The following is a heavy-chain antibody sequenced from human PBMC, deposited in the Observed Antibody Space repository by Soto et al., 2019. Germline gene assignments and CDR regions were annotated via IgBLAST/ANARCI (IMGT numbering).Heavy chain of an antibody. D-gene: IGHD4-17*01. CDR2: IYYSGST. J-gene: IGHJ6*02. V-gene: IGHV4-59*01. CDR3: ARGPPVTTFYYYYGMDV. Sequence: PSETLSLTCTVSGGSISRYYWSWIRQPPGKGLEWIGYIYYSGSTNYNPSLKSRVTISVDTSKSQFSLKLTSVTAADTAVYYCARGPPVTTFYYYYGMDVWGQGTTVTVSS. CDR1: GGSISRYY.